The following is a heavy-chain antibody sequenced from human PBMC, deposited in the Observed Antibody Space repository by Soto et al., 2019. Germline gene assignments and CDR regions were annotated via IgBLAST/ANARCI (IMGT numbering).Heavy chain of an antibody. Sequence: ASETLSLTCAVSGYSISSGYYWGWIRQPPGKGLEWIGSIYHSGSTYYNPSLKSRVTISVDTSKNQFSLKLSSVTAADTAVYYCARYMNWFDPWGQGTLVTVSS. CDR1: GYSISSGYY. J-gene: IGHJ5*02. V-gene: IGHV4-38-2*01. CDR3: ARYMNWFDP. CDR2: IYHSGST.